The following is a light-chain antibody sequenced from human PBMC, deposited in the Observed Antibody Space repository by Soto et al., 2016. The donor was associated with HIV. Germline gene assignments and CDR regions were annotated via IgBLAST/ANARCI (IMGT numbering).Light chain of an antibody. CDR1: SLRSYY. CDR2: GKN. J-gene: IGLJ1*01. CDR3: NSRDSSGNHYV. Sequence: SSELTQDPDVSVALGQTVRITCQGDSLRSYYASWYQQKPGQAPVLLIYGKNNRPSGIPDRFSGSTSGNTASLTITGARAEDEADYYCNSRDSSGNHYVFGTGTKVTV. V-gene: IGLV3-19*01.